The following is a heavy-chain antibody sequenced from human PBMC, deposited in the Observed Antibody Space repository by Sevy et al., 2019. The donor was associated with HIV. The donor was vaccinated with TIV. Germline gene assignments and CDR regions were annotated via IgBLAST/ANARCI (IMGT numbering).Heavy chain of an antibody. D-gene: IGHD3-10*01. Sequence: SETLSITCTVSGGSISSYYWSWIRQPPGKGLEWIGYIYYSGSTNYNPSLKSRVTISVDTSKNQFSLNLSSVTAADTAVYYCARDCRPGSYSANNWFDPWGQATLVPVSS. V-gene: IGHV4-59*01. CDR1: GGSISSYY. J-gene: IGHJ5*02. CDR3: ARDCRPGSYSANNWFDP. CDR2: IYYSGST.